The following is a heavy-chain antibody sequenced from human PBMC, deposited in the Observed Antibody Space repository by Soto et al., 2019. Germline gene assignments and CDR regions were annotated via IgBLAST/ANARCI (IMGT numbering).Heavy chain of an antibody. CDR3: AGNIAVAGTLYAFDI. V-gene: IGHV4-59*08. CDR1: GGSISSYY. CDR2: IYYSGST. Sequence: SETLSLTCTVSGGSISSYYWSWIRQPPGKGLEWIGYIYYSGSTNYNPSLKSRVTISVDTSKNQFSLKLSSVTAADTAVYYCAGNIAVAGTLYAFDIWGQGTMVTVSS. D-gene: IGHD6-19*01. J-gene: IGHJ3*02.